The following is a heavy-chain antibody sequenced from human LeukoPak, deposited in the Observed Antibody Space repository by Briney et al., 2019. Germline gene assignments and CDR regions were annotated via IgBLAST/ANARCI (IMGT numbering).Heavy chain of an antibody. V-gene: IGHV1-46*01. CDR3: ARDLAAAGSYYYYYMDV. CDR2: INPSGGST. Sequence: GASVEVSCKASGYTFTSYYMHWVRQAPGQGLEWMGIINPSGGSTSYAQKFQGRVTMTRDMSTSTVYMELSSLRSEDTAVYYCARDLAAAGSYYYYYMDVWGKGTTVTVSS. CDR1: GYTFTSYY. D-gene: IGHD6-13*01. J-gene: IGHJ6*03.